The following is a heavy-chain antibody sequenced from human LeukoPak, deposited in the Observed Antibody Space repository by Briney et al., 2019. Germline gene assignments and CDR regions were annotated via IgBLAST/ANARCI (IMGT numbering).Heavy chain of an antibody. CDR1: GFTFSSYW. D-gene: IGHD3-3*01. Sequence: GGSLRLSCAASGFTFSSYWMSWVRQAPGKGLEWVANIKQDRSEKYYVDSVKGRFTISRDNAKNSLYLQMNSLRAEDTAVYYCARDFGGTIFGVDVDYWGQGTLVTVSS. J-gene: IGHJ4*02. CDR2: IKQDRSEK. V-gene: IGHV3-7*01. CDR3: ARDFGGTIFGVDVDY.